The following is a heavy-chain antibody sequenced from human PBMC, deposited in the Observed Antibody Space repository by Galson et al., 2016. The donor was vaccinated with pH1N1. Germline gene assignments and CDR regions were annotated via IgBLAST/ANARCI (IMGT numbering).Heavy chain of an antibody. D-gene: IGHD3-10*01. CDR3: AHREVMITNAFDF. CDR1: GFSINSSGMG. Sequence: PALVKPTQTLTLTCTFSGFSINSSGMGVGWIRQPPGQALEWLAVIYWDDDKRYSLSLKSRLTISKDTSKNQVVLTMTSMDPVDTGTYYCAHREVMITNAFDFWGRGTMVTVSS. J-gene: IGHJ3*01. CDR2: IYWDDDK. V-gene: IGHV2-5*08.